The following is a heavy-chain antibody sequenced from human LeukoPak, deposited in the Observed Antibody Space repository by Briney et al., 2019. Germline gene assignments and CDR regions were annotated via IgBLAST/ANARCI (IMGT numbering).Heavy chain of an antibody. V-gene: IGHV4-39*07. D-gene: IGHD1-26*01. Sequence: SETLSLTCTVSDGSYYWGWIRQPPGKGLEWIGTIYYSGSAYYNPSLKSRVTISVDTSKNQFSLKLSSVTAADTAVYYCARSSGSYPIDYWGQGTLVTVSS. CDR2: IYYSGSA. CDR1: DGSYY. CDR3: ARSSGSYPIDY. J-gene: IGHJ4*02.